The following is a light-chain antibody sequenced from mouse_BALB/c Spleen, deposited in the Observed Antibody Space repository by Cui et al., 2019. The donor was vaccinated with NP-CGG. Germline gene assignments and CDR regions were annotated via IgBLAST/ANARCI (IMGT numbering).Light chain of an antibody. Sequence: QAVVTQESALTTSPGETVTLTCRSSTGAVTTSNYANWVQEKQDHLFTGLIGGTNNRAPGVPARFSGSLIGDKAALTITGAQTEDEAIYFCALWHSNHWVFGGGTKLTVL. CDR3: ALWHSNHWV. J-gene: IGLJ1*01. CDR2: GTN. V-gene: IGLV1*01. CDR1: TGAVTTSNY.